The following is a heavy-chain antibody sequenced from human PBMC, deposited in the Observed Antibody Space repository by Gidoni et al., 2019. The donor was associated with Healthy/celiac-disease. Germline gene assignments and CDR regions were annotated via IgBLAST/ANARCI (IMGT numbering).Heavy chain of an antibody. CDR3: ARAHYDFWSGYWFDP. CDR1: GGSFSGYY. D-gene: IGHD3-3*01. J-gene: IGHJ5*02. V-gene: IGHV4-34*01. CDR2: INHSGST. Sequence: QVQLQQWGAGLLKPSETLSLTCAVYGGSFSGYYWSWIRQPPGKGLEWIGEINHSGSTNYNPSLKSRVTISVDTSKNQFSLKLSSGTAADTAVYYCARAHYDFWSGYWFDPWGQGTLVTVSS.